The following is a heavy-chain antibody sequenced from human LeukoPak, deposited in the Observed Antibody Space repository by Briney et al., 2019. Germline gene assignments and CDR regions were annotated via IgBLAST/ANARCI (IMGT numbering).Heavy chain of an antibody. CDR2: ISYDGSNK. V-gene: IGHV3-30*04. Sequence: GGSLRLSCAASGFTFSSYAMHWVRQAPGKGLEWVAVISYDGSNKYYADSVKGRFTISRDNSKNTLYLQMNSLRAEDTAVYYCAREERGYRVNWFDPWGQGTLVTVSS. CDR1: GFTFSSYA. CDR3: AREERGYRVNWFDP. D-gene: IGHD5-18*01. J-gene: IGHJ5*02.